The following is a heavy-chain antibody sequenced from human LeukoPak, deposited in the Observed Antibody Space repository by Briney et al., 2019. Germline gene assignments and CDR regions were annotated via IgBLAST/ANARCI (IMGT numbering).Heavy chain of an antibody. D-gene: IGHD4-17*01. CDR1: GFAFSSSN. J-gene: IGHJ4*02. Sequence: GGSLRLSCAASGFAFSSSNLNWFRQAPGKGLEWVSSITSDAYIYYADSLKGRFSISRDNAKNSVFLQMIRLRAEDTAVYYCARADYGDYGVDFWGQGTLVTVSS. CDR2: ITSDAYI. V-gene: IGHV3-21*01. CDR3: ARADYGDYGVDF.